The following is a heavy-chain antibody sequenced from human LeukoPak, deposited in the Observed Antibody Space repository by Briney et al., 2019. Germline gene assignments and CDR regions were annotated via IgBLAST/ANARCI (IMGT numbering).Heavy chain of an antibody. V-gene: IGHV3-74*01. CDR3: ARDQLGGDPDDYYYYYMDV. D-gene: IGHD4-17*01. J-gene: IGHJ6*03. CDR2: INSDGSST. CDR1: GFTFSSYW. Sequence: PGGSLRLSCAASGFTFSSYWMHWVRQAPGKGLVWVSRINSDGSSTSYADSVKGRFTISRDNAKNTLYLQMNSLKTEDTAVYYCARDQLGGDPDDYYYYYMDVWGKGTTVTVSS.